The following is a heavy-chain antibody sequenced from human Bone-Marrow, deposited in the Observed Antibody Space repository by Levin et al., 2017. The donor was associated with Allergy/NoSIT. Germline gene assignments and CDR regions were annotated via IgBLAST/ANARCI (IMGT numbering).Heavy chain of an antibody. V-gene: IGHV4-59*01. CDR2: IFYVGGT. Sequence: SETLSLTCSVSGGSIGSFYWSWMRQSPGKGLEWIGYIFYVGGTSYNPSLQSRVTISIDKSKKQFSLKLTSVTAADTAMYYCALLRRDETYWGQGSLVTVSS. D-gene: IGHD5-24*01. CDR3: ALLRRDETY. J-gene: IGHJ4*02. CDR1: GGSIGSFY.